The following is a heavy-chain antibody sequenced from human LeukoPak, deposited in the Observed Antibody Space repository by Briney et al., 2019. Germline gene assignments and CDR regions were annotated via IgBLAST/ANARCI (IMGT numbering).Heavy chain of an antibody. CDR3: ASYIAAAGRSRFDP. CDR2: INHSGST. Sequence: PSENLSLNCAVYGGSFSGYYWGWIRQPPGKGLEWIGEINHSGSTNYNPSLKSRVTISVDTSKNQFSLKLSSVTAADTAVYYCASYIAAAGRSRFDPWGQGTLVTVSS. V-gene: IGHV4-34*01. J-gene: IGHJ5*02. D-gene: IGHD6-13*01. CDR1: GGSFSGYY.